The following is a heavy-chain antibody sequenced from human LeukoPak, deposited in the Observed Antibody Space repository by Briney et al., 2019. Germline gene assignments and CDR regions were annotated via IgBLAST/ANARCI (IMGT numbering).Heavy chain of an antibody. CDR1: GYTFTRYA. CDR3: ARAPRRELELPGRY. D-gene: IGHD1-7*01. Sequence: GASVKVSCKASGYTFTRYAMNWVRQAPGQGLEWMGRINTNTGNPTYAQGFTGRFVFSLDTSVSTAYLQISSLKAEDTAVYYCARAPRRELELPGRYWGQGTLVTVSS. J-gene: IGHJ4*02. V-gene: IGHV7-4-1*02. CDR2: INTNTGNP.